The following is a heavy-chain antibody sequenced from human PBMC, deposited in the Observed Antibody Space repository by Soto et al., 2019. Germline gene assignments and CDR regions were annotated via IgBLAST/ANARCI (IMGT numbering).Heavy chain of an antibody. D-gene: IGHD3-9*01. J-gene: IGHJ4*02. CDR1: GFTFTSSA. Sequence: SVKVSCKASGFTFTSSAMQWVRQARGQRLEWIGWIVVGSGNTNYAQKFQERVTITRDMSTSTAYMELSSLRSEDTAVYYCAAGASPTYYDILTGYYRSPLRGYFDYWGQG. CDR2: IVVGSGNT. V-gene: IGHV1-58*02. CDR3: AAGASPTYYDILTGYYRSPLRGYFDY.